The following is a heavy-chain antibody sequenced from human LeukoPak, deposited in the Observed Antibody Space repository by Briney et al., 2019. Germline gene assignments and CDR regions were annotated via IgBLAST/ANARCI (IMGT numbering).Heavy chain of an antibody. CDR3: ASLALASRNFFDY. D-gene: IGHD5-12*01. Sequence: SVKVSCTASGGTFSSHAISWVRQAPGQGLEWMGGIIPMFGTGNSAQKFQGRVTITADESTNIAYMKLSSLRSEDTAVYYCASLALASRNFFDYWGQGTLVTVSS. V-gene: IGHV1-69*01. CDR2: IIPMFGTG. CDR1: GGTFSSHA. J-gene: IGHJ4*02.